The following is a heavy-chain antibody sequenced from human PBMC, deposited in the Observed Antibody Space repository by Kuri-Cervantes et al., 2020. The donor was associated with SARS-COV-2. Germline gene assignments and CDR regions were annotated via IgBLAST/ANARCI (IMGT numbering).Heavy chain of an antibody. J-gene: IGHJ6*03. CDR1: GGSISSYY. Sequence: SETLSLTCTVSGGSISSYYWSWIRQPAGKGLEWIGRIYTSGSTYYSPSLKSRVTISVDTSMNQFSLKLSSVTAADTAVYYRAREGGYCSSTSCYRGVYYMDVWGKGTTVTVSS. CDR2: IYTSGST. D-gene: IGHD2-2*02. CDR3: AREGGYCSSTSCYRGVYYMDV. V-gene: IGHV4-4*07.